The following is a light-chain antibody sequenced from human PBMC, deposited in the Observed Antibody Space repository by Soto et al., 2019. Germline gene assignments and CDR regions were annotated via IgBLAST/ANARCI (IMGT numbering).Light chain of an antibody. CDR3: QQYNDWEAWT. J-gene: IGKJ1*01. V-gene: IGKV1-13*02. CDR2: DAS. Sequence: AIQLTQSPSSLAASVGDRCTITCRASEGISSALAWYQQKPGKAPKLLIYDASSLESGVPSRFSGSGSGTDFTLTISSLQSEDFAVYHCQQYNDWEAWTFGQGTKVDIK. CDR1: EGISSA.